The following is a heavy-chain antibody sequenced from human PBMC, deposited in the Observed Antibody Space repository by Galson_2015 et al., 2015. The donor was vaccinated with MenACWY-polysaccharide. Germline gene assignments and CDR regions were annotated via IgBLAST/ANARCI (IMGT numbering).Heavy chain of an antibody. CDR1: GFTFSNAW. D-gene: IGHD2/OR15-2a*01. V-gene: IGHV3-15*01. CDR2: IKSKYDGGTI. CDR3: ATGQYFDI. Sequence: SLRLSCAGSGFTFSNAWMSCVRQAPGKGLEWVGRIKSKYDGGTIEYAAPVKGRFSISRDDSKNMFYLQMNSLKTEDTAMYYCATGQYFDIWGRGTVVTVSS. J-gene: IGHJ3*02.